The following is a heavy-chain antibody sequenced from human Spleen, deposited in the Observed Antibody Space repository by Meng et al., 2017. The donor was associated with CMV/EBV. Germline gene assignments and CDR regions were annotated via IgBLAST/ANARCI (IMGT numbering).Heavy chain of an antibody. CDR1: GGTFSSYA. J-gene: IGHJ5*02. Sequence: SVKVSCKASGGTFSSYAISWVRQAPGQGLEWMGGIIPIFGTANYAQKFQGRVTITTDESTSTAYMELSSLRSEDTAVYYCASLNPHDYSNENWFDPWGQGTLVTVS. D-gene: IGHD4-11*01. CDR2: IIPIFGTA. V-gene: IGHV1-69*05. CDR3: ASLNPHDYSNENWFDP.